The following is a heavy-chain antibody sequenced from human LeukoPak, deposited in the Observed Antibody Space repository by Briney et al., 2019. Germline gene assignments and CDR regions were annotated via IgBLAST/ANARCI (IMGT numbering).Heavy chain of an antibody. CDR2: INDSGRI. Sequence: SETLSLTCAVYGGSFINYYWSWIRQTPGKGMEWIGEINDSGRINYNPSLMSRVTVSVDTSKNQFSLRLTSVTATDTAVYYCERRWNYGRSYYIDVWGKGATVSVSS. J-gene: IGHJ6*03. D-gene: IGHD1-7*01. CDR1: GGSFINYY. V-gene: IGHV4-34*01. CDR3: ERRWNYGRSYYIDV.